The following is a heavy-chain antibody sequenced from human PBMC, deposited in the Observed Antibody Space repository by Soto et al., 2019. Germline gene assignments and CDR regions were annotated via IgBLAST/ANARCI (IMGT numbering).Heavy chain of an antibody. J-gene: IGHJ5*02. D-gene: IGHD3-16*01. CDR2: IYSGGAT. CDR1: GFSVSTSH. CDR3: ARDLHDFVSFRFDP. V-gene: IGHV3-66*01. Sequence: GGSLRLSCAAAGFSVSTSHISWVRQAPGKGLEWVSVIYSGGATHYAVSVKGRLIISRDKSKNTLYLQMNSLRAEDTAVYYCARDLHDFVSFRFDPWGQGTLVTVSS.